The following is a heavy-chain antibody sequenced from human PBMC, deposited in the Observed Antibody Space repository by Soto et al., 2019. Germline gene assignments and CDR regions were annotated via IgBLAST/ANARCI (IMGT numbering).Heavy chain of an antibody. V-gene: IGHV3-23*01. Sequence: GGSLRLSCAASGFTFSSYAMSWVRQAPGKGLEWVSAISGSGGSTYYADSVKGRFTISRDNSKNTLYLQMNSLRAEDTAVYYCAKDSPFITIFGVVPYYYGMDVWGQGTTVTVSS. D-gene: IGHD3-3*01. CDR2: ISGSGGST. CDR3: AKDSPFITIFGVVPYYYGMDV. J-gene: IGHJ6*02. CDR1: GFTFSSYA.